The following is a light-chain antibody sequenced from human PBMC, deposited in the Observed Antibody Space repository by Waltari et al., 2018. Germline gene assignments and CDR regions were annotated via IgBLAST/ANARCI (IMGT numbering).Light chain of an antibody. CDR2: KAS. V-gene: IGKV1-5*03. CDR3: QQYNTYPGT. Sequence: DIQMTQSPSTLSASVGDRVIITCRASESISSWLAWYQQKPGKAPKLLIYKASSLESGVPSRFSGSGSGTEFTLTINSLQPDDVATYYCQQYNTYPGTFGQGTKLEIK. J-gene: IGKJ2*01. CDR1: ESISSW.